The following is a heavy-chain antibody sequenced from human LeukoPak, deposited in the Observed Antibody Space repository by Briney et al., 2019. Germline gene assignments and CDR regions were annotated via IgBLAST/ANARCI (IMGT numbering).Heavy chain of an antibody. Sequence: ASVKVSCKASGGTFSSYAINWVRQATGQGLEWMGWMNPNSGNTGYAQKFQGRVTMTRNTSISTAYMELSSLRSEDTAVYYCARGGDSSGDKGFDPWGQGTLVTVSS. D-gene: IGHD3-22*01. J-gene: IGHJ5*02. CDR1: GGTFSSYA. CDR3: ARGGDSSGDKGFDP. CDR2: MNPNSGNT. V-gene: IGHV1-8*02.